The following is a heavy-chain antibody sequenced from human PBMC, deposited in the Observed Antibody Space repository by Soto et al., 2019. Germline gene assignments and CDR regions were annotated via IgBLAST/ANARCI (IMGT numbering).Heavy chain of an antibody. CDR3: ARGVGYNWNGVFDY. D-gene: IGHD1-20*01. CDR1: GDSVSSNSAA. V-gene: IGHV6-1*01. J-gene: IGHJ4*02. Sequence: PSQTLSLTXAISGDSVSSNSAAWNWIRQSPSRGLEWLGRTYYRSKWYNDYAVSVKSRITINPDTSKNQFSLQLNSVTPEDTAVYYCARGVGYNWNGVFDYWGQGTLVTVSS. CDR2: TYYRSKWYN.